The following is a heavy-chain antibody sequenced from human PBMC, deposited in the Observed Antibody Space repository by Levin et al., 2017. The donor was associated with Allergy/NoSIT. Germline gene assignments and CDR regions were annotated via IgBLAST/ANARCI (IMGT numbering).Heavy chain of an antibody. Sequence: GGSLRLSCKASGYTFTSYGISWVRQAPGQGLEWMGWISAYNGNTNYAQKLQGRVTMTTDTSTSTAYMELRSLRSDDTAVYYCARDMVFTAMALNWFDPWGQGTLVTVSS. CDR3: ARDMVFTAMALNWFDP. CDR1: GYTFTSYG. CDR2: ISAYNGNT. V-gene: IGHV1-18*01. J-gene: IGHJ5*02. D-gene: IGHD5-18*01.